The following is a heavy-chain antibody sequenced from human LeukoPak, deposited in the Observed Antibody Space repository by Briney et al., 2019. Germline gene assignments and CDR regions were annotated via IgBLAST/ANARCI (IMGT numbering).Heavy chain of an antibody. Sequence: SETLSLTCTVSGGSISGGSFYWSWVRQPAGKGLEWIGRRNTGGSSDYNPSLKSRVTISIDTSKNQFSLKLSSVTAADTAVYYCARHYQTGVVITYFDYWGQGTLVTVSS. CDR1: GGSISGGSFY. D-gene: IGHD3-3*01. V-gene: IGHV4-61*02. J-gene: IGHJ4*02. CDR3: ARHYQTGVVITYFDY. CDR2: RNTGGSS.